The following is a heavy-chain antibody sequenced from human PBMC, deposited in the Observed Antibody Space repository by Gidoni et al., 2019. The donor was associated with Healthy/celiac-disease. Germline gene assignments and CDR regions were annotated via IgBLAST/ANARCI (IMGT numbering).Heavy chain of an antibody. CDR2: ISGSGGST. J-gene: IGHJ4*02. CDR1: GFTFSSCA. D-gene: IGHD3-3*01. V-gene: IGHV3-23*01. Sequence: EVQLLESGGGWVQPGGSLRLACAASGFTFSSCAMSWLRQAPGKGLEWVSDISGSGGSTYYADSVKGRFTISRDNSKNTLYLQMNSLRAEDTAVYYCAKGDDLDYYWGQGTLVTVSS. CDR3: AKGDDLDYY.